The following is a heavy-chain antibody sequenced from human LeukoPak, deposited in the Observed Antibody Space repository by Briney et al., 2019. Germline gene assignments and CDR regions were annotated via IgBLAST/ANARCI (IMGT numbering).Heavy chain of an antibody. CDR1: GFTFSSYA. V-gene: IGHV3-23*01. CDR3: PKELGMIVVEGPIDY. D-gene: IGHD3-22*01. J-gene: IGHJ4*02. CDR2: ISGSGGST. Sequence: GGSLRLSCAASGFTFSSYAMSWVRQAPGKGLEWVSAISGSGGSTYYADSVKGRFTISRDNSKNTLYLQMNSLRAEDTAVYYCPKELGMIVVEGPIDYWGQGTLVTVSS.